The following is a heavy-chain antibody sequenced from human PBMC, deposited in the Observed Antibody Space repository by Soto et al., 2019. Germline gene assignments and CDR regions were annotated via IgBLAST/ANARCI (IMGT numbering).Heavy chain of an antibody. D-gene: IGHD2-15*01. CDR2: IRYNGGSK. V-gene: IGHV3-23*01. CDR1: GFTFSSYA. J-gene: IGHJ4*02. Sequence: GGSLRLSCAASGFTFSSYAMSWVRQAPGKGLEWVAAIRYNGGSKYYADSVKGRFTISRDNSKNTLYLQMNSLRAEDTAVYYCAGGCSGGSCYSEGPYFDYWGQGTLVTVSS. CDR3: AGGCSGGSCYSEGPYFDY.